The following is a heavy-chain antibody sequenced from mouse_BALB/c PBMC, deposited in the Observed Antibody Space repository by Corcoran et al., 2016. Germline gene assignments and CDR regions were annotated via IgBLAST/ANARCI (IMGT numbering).Heavy chain of an antibody. CDR2: IIYDGRF. J-gene: IGHJ3*01. CDR3: SRGKDKAWFAY. V-gene: IGHV3-6*02. CDR1: GYSITSGYH. Sequence: DVQLQESGPGLVKPSQSLFLTCSVPGYSITSGYHWNWLRQFPGNKLEWMGFIIYDGRFDYNPSLKNRISFTRDTSKNQFFLKLNSVTTEDTATYFCSRGKDKAWFAYWGQGTLVTVSA.